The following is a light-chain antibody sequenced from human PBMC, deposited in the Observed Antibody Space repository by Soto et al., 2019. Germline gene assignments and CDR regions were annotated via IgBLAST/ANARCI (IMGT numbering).Light chain of an antibody. Sequence: DIQMTQSPSSLSASVGDRVTITCRASQSISSYLNRYQQKPGKAPKLLIYAASSLQSGVPARCSGSGSGTDFTLTISSLQPEDFAPYYCQQSYSTPITFGQGTRLEIK. CDR2: AAS. CDR3: QQSYSTPIT. CDR1: QSISSY. J-gene: IGKJ5*01. V-gene: IGKV1-39*01.